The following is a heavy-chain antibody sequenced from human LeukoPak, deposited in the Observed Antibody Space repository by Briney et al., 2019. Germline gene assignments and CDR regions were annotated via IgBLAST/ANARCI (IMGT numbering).Heavy chain of an antibody. D-gene: IGHD4-17*01. CDR3: ASSPNYGDYVD. J-gene: IGHJ4*02. V-gene: IGHV3-66*01. CDR2: IYSGGST. Sequence: GGSLRLSCAASGFTVSSNYMSWVRQAPGKGLEWVSVIYSGGSTYYADSVKGRFTISRDNSKNTLYLQMNSLRAEDTAVYYCASSPNYGDYVDWGQGTLVTVSS. CDR1: GFTVSSNY.